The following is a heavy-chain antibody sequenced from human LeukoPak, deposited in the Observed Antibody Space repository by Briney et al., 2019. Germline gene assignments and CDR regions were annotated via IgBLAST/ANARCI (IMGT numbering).Heavy chain of an antibody. D-gene: IGHD6-13*01. J-gene: IGHJ5*02. CDR1: GFTFSSYA. Sequence: GGSLRLSCAASGFTFSSYAMHGGRRAPAKGLEGVAVISYDGGNKYYEDSVKGRFTISGDNSKNPLYLQMNSVRAEDTAVYYCARARSAAALGNCFDPWGQGTLVTVSS. CDR3: ARARSAAALGNCFDP. V-gene: IGHV3-30*04. CDR2: ISYDGGNK.